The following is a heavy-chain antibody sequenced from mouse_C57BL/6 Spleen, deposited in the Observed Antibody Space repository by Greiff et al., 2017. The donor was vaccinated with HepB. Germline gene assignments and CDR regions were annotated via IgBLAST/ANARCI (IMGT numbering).Heavy chain of an antibody. CDR1: GFTFSDYG. CDR2: ISSGSSTI. Sequence: EVQRVESGGGLVKPGGSLKLSCAASGFTFSDYGMHWVRQAPEKGLEWVAYISSGSSTIYYADTVKGRFTISRDNAKNTLFLQMSSLRSEDTAVYYCAGGVYGSSYWYFDVWGTGTTVTVSS. V-gene: IGHV5-17*01. D-gene: IGHD1-1*01. J-gene: IGHJ1*03. CDR3: AGGVYGSSYWYFDV.